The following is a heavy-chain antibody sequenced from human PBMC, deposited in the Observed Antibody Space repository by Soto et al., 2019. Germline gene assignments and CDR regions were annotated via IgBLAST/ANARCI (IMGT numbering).Heavy chain of an antibody. V-gene: IGHV1-2*04. D-gene: IGHD6-13*01. CDR2: INPNSGGT. CDR1: GYTFTGYY. Sequence: ASVKVSCKASGYTFTGYYMHWVRQAPGQGLEWMGWINPNSGGTNYAQKFQGWVTMTRDTSISTAYMELSRLRSDDTAVYYCARGAAAGYYYYYYMDVWGKGTTVTVSS. J-gene: IGHJ6*03. CDR3: ARGAAAGYYYYYYMDV.